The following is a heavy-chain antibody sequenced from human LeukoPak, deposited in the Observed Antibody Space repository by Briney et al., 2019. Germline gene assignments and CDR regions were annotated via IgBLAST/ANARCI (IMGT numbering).Heavy chain of an antibody. Sequence: PSETLYLTCTVSGGSISSSTYYWGWIRQPPGKGLEWIGSIYYSGSTYYNPSLKSRVTISVDTSKNQFSLKLSSVTAADTAVYYCARGRDGYKRYYFDYWGQGTLVTVSS. CDR1: GGSISSSTYY. CDR2: IYYSGST. CDR3: ARGRDGYKRYYFDY. J-gene: IGHJ4*02. D-gene: IGHD5-24*01. V-gene: IGHV4-39*01.